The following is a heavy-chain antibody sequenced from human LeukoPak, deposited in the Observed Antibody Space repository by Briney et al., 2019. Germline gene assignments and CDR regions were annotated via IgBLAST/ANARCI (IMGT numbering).Heavy chain of an antibody. CDR2: ISGSCGSK. CDR3: ARDPLAVAETGAFDI. D-gene: IGHD4-23*01. V-gene: IGHV3-23*01. CDR1: GFTFSSYA. J-gene: IGHJ3*02. Sequence: PGGSLRLSCAASGFTFSSYAMSWVRQAPGKGLEWVSSISGSCGSKYYAASVNGRLTISRENSKTTLYLQMTSLRAENPAVYYCARDPLAVAETGAFDIWGQGTMVTVSS.